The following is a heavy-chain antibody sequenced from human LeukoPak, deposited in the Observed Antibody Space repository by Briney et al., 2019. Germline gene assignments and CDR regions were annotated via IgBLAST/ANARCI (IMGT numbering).Heavy chain of an antibody. Sequence: ASVKVSCKASGYTFTSYDTNWVRQATGQGLEWMGWMNPNSGNTGYAQKFQGRVTMTRNTSISTAYMELSSLRSEDTAVYYCAREGYSSGWPLDYWGQGTLVTVSS. V-gene: IGHV1-8*01. CDR3: AREGYSSGWPLDY. CDR1: GYTFTSYD. D-gene: IGHD6-19*01. CDR2: MNPNSGNT. J-gene: IGHJ4*02.